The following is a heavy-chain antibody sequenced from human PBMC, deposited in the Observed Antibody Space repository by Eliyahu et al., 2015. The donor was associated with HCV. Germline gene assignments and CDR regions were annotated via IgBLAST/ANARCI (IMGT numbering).Heavy chain of an antibody. CDR3: TRDIGGSGSY. D-gene: IGHD3-10*01. CDR2: INEDGSRT. V-gene: IGHV3-74*01. J-gene: IGHJ4*02. CDR1: GYTFSRXW. Sequence: EVQLMESGGGLVQPGGSLRLSCAAXGYTFSRXWMHWVRQAPGKGLGWVSRINEDGSRTDYADSVKGRFTISRDNAKNTLYLHMDSLRAEDTAVYYCTRDIGGSGSYWGQGTLVTVSS.